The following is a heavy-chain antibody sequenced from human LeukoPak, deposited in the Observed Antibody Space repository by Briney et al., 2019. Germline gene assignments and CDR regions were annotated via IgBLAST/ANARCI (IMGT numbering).Heavy chain of an antibody. CDR1: GGSISSGDYY. D-gene: IGHD4-23*01. J-gene: IGHJ3*02. Sequence: PSETLSLTCTVSGGSISSGDYYWSWIRQPPGKGLEWIGYIYYSGSTYYNPSLKSRVTISVDTSKNQFSLKLSSVTAADTAVYYCARPLTLGGDAFDIWGQRTMVTVSS. CDR2: IYYSGST. V-gene: IGHV4-30-4*08. CDR3: ARPLTLGGDAFDI.